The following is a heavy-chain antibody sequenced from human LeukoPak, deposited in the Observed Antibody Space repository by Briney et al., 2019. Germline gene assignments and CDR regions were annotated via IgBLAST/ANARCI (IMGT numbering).Heavy chain of an antibody. CDR2: IYYSGST. CDR3: ARRVTMVRGVITNNWFDP. V-gene: IGHV4-59*08. CDR1: GGSISSYY. J-gene: IGHJ5*02. Sequence: SETLSLTCTVSGGSISSYYWSWIRQPPGKGLEWIGYIYYSGSTNYNPSLKSRVTISVDTSKNQFSLKLSSVTAADTAVYYCARRVTMVRGVITNNWFDPCGQGTLVAVPS. D-gene: IGHD3-10*01.